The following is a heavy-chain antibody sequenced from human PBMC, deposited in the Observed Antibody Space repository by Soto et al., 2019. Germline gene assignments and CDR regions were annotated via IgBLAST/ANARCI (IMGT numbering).Heavy chain of an antibody. CDR2: IIPILGIA. J-gene: IGHJ4*02. D-gene: IGHD3-10*01. V-gene: IGHV1-69*02. CDR1: GGTFSSYT. Sequence: SVKVSCKASGGTFSSYTISWVRQAPGQGLEWMGRIIPILGIANYAQKFQGRVTITADKSTSTAYMELSSLRSEDTAVYYCARTYYYASGSYLHWCQGTLLTVSS. CDR3: ARTYYYASGSYLH.